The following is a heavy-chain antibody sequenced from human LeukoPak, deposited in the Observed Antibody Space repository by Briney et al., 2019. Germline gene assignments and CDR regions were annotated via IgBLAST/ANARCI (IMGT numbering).Heavy chain of an antibody. CDR1: GFTVSSNY. D-gene: IGHD6-19*01. Sequence: GGSLRLSCAASGFTVSSNYMSWVRQAPGKGLEWVSVIYSGGSTYYADSVKGRFTISRDNSKNTLYLQTNSLRAEDTAVYYCARIYSSGWSHFDYWGQGTLVTVSS. CDR2: IYSGGST. V-gene: IGHV3-66*01. CDR3: ARIYSSGWSHFDY. J-gene: IGHJ4*02.